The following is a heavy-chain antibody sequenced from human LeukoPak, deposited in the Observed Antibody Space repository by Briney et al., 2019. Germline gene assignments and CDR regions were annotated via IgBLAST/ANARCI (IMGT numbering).Heavy chain of an antibody. CDR2: IYTSGST. D-gene: IGHD2-2*01. J-gene: IGHJ4*02. Sequence: PSETLSLTCTVSGGSISSYYWSWIRQPAGKGLEWIGRIYTSGSTNYNPSLKSRVTISVDTSKNQFSLKLSSVTAADTAVYYCARTYCSSTSCSYGEDYWGQGTLVTVSS. V-gene: IGHV4-4*07. CDR1: GGSISSYY. CDR3: ARTYCSSTSCSYGEDY.